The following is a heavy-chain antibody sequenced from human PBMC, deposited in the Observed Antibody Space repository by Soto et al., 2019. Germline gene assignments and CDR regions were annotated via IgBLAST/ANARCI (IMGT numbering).Heavy chain of an antibody. CDR2: MNPNSGNT. J-gene: IGHJ4*02. CDR1: GYTFTSYD. Sequence: QVQLVQSGAEVKKPGASVKVSCKASGYTFTSYDINWVRQATGQGLEWMGWMNPNSGNTGYAQKLQGRVTMTRNTYISTAYMELSSLRSEDTAVYYCAGGWPRRARNNWGDDYWGQGTLVTVSS. V-gene: IGHV1-8*01. CDR3: AGGWPRRARNNWGDDY. D-gene: IGHD1-1*01.